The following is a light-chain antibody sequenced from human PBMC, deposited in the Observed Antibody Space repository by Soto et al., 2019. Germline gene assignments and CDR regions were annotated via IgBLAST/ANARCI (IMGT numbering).Light chain of an antibody. CDR2: GAS. CDR1: QGVSRK. CDR3: QQYGSSGT. J-gene: IGKJ1*01. Sequence: EIVMTQSPATLSVAPVEGVTLSCMASQGVSRKLAWYQHKSGQAPRLLIFGASNRATGIPDRFSGSGSGSDFTLTISRLEPEDFAVYYCQQYGSSGTFGQGTKVDI. V-gene: IGKV3-20*01.